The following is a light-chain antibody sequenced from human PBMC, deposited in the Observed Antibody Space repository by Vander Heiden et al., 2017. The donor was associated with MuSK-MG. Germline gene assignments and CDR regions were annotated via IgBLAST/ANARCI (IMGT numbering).Light chain of an antibody. V-gene: IGKV1-39*01. Sequence: IQMTQSPSSLSASVGDRVTITCRASQSISSYLNWYQQKPGKAPKLLIYAASSLQSGVPLRFSGSGSGTDFTLTISSLQPEDFATYYCQQSYSPLLTFGGGTKVEIK. J-gene: IGKJ4*01. CDR1: QSISSY. CDR3: QQSYSPLLT. CDR2: AAS.